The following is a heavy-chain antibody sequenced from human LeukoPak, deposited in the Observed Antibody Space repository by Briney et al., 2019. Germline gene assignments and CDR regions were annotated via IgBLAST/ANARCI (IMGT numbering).Heavy chain of an antibody. D-gene: IGHD5-18*01. Sequence: GGSLRLSCAASGFTFSSYSMNWVRQAPGEGLEWVSFISSSSYIYYADSMKGRFTISRDNAKNSLYLQMNSLRAEDTAVYYCARDQWLQSDYYMDVWGKGTTVTVSS. J-gene: IGHJ6*03. CDR1: GFTFSSYS. CDR3: ARDQWLQSDYYMDV. V-gene: IGHV3-21*01. CDR2: ISSSSYI.